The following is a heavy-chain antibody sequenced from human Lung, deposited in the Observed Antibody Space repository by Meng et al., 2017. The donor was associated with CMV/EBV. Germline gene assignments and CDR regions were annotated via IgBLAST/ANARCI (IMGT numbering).Heavy chain of an antibody. J-gene: IGHJ1*01. Sequence: QVQLGEAGPALVEPSETLSLTCAVSGDSITNHNWWAWVRQPPGKGLEWIGEIPHRGSSAYNPSLKSRVSMSIDKSKNQFSLKLTSVTAADTAVYHCLRRSGGSVWGQGTPVTVSS. CDR2: IPHRGSS. CDR1: GDSITNHNW. CDR3: LRRSGGSV. D-gene: IGHD3-10*01. V-gene: IGHV4-4*02.